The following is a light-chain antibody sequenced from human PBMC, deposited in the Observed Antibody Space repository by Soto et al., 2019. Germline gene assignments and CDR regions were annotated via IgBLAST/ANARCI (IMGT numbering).Light chain of an antibody. CDR1: QSINSY. Sequence: DIQMTQSPSTLSASMGDRVTITCRASQSINSYLAWYQQKPGKAPKVLIYKASSLKSGVPSRFSGSGSGTDFTLTISSLQPDDFATYYCQQYNTYPYTFGQGTKLEIK. V-gene: IGKV1-5*03. J-gene: IGKJ2*01. CDR2: KAS. CDR3: QQYNTYPYT.